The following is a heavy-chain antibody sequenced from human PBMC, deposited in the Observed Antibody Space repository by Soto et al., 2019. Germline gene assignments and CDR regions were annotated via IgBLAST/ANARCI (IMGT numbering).Heavy chain of an antibody. J-gene: IGHJ4*02. D-gene: IGHD3-22*01. CDR2: ISPYNGNI. CDR3: ARDTRPPSSTTYYYVSDSFDD. Sequence: QVHLVQSGAEVKKPGASVKVSCKASGYTFTSYGFSWVRQAPGQGLEWVGWISPYNGNINYAQKFQGRVTLTTDTSTSTAYMELRSLRSDDTAVYYCARDTRPPSSTTYYYVSDSFDDWGQGSLVTVSS. V-gene: IGHV1-18*04. CDR1: GYTFTSYG.